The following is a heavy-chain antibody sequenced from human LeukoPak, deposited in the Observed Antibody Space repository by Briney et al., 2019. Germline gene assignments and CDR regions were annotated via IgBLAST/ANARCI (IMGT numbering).Heavy chain of an antibody. Sequence: AGGYLRLYCAASGFTFSSYWMSWVRQAPGKGLEWVANIKQDGSEKYYVDSVKGRFTISRDNAKNSLYLQMNSLRAEDTAVYYCARVGRYGDYDYWGQGTLVTVSS. D-gene: IGHD4-17*01. V-gene: IGHV3-7*01. CDR3: ARVGRYGDYDY. CDR2: IKQDGSEK. CDR1: GFTFSSYW. J-gene: IGHJ4*02.